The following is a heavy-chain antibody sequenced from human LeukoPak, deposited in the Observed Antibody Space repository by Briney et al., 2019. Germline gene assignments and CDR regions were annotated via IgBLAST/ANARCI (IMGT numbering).Heavy chain of an antibody. J-gene: IGHJ4*02. CDR1: GYSFTTYW. D-gene: IGHD1-26*01. V-gene: IGHV5-51*01. CDR2: IYPGDSDT. CDR3: ARHQIVGATRSPFDY. Sequence: PGESLKISCKGSGYSFTTYWIGWVRQIPGKGLEWMGIIYPGDSDTRYSPSFQGQVTISADKSISTAYLQWSSLKASDTAMYYCARHQIVGATRSPFDYWGQGTLVTVSS.